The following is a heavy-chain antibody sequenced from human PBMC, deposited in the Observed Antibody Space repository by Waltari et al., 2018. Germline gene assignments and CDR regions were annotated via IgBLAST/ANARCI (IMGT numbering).Heavy chain of an antibody. J-gene: IGHJ5*02. V-gene: IGHV3-21*04. CDR2: ISSASGYI. D-gene: IGHD3-16*01. CDR3: VKAGDFSMRNRFDV. CDR1: GFTFSTFD. Sequence: EVHLMESGGGLVQPGGSLRLSCAASGFTFSTFDMHWVRQAPGKGLEWVSYISSASGYISYADSAKGRFTISRDNARNSLSLQMSSLRAEDTAVYYCVKAGDFSMRNRFDVWGPGVLVTVSS.